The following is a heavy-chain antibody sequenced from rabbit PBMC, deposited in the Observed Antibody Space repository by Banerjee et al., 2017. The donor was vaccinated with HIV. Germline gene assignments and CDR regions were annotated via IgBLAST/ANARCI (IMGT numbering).Heavy chain of an antibody. CDR2: INSSSGNT. J-gene: IGHJ4*01. CDR3: ARDLAGVIGWNFNL. Sequence: EGSLSLTCTASGFSLSSYWICWVRQAPGKGLEWIGCINSSSGNTVYATWAKGRFTISKTSSTTVTLQMTSLTAADTATYLCARDLAGVIGWNFNLWGPGTLVTV. CDR1: GFSLSSYW. D-gene: IGHD4-1*01. V-gene: IGHV1S45*01.